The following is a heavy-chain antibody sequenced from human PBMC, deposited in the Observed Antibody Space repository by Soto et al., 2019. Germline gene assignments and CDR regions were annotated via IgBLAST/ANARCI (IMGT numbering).Heavy chain of an antibody. Sequence: PVGSLRLSCAASGFTFSSDAMSWVRQAPWKGLEWVSAISGSGGSTYYADSVKGRFTISRDNSKNTLYLQMNSLRAEDTAVYYCAKGLYSSSWYYFDYWGQGTLVTVSS. CDR2: ISGSGGST. D-gene: IGHD6-13*01. CDR1: GFTFSSDA. J-gene: IGHJ4*02. CDR3: AKGLYSSSWYYFDY. V-gene: IGHV3-23*01.